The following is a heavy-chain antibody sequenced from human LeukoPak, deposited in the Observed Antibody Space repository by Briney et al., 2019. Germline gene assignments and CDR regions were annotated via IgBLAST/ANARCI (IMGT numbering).Heavy chain of an antibody. D-gene: IGHD4-23*01. J-gene: IGHJ4*02. Sequence: ASVKVSCKVSGYTLTELSMHWVRQAPGKGLEWMGGFDPEDGETIYAQKFQGRVTMTEDTSTDTAYMELSSLRSEDPAVYYCATPAELVGGNGFDFWGQGNLVNVFS. CDR2: FDPEDGET. CDR1: GYTLTELS. CDR3: ATPAELVGGNGFDF. V-gene: IGHV1-24*01.